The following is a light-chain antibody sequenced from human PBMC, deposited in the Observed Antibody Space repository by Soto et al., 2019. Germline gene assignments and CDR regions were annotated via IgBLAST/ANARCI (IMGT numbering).Light chain of an antibody. CDR2: DGN. CDR1: SSDVDDYRY. CDR3: CSYVTTPEI. J-gene: IGLJ1*01. V-gene: IGLV2-11*01. Sequence: QSVLAQPRSVSGSPGQLLTISCTGTSSDVDDYRYVSWYQQYPGKAPKLVIYDGNKRPSGVPDRFSGSNSGNTASLTISGLQAEDKADYYCCSYVTTPEIFGTGTKVTVL.